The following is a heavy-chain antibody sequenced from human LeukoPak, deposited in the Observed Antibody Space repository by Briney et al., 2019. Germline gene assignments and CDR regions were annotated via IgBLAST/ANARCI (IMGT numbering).Heavy chain of an antibody. V-gene: IGHV4-34*01. J-gene: IGHJ3*02. Sequence: SETLSLTCAVYGGSFSGYYWSWIRQPPGKGLEWIGEINHSGSTNYNPSLKSRVTISVDTSKNQFSLKLSSVTAADTAVYYCARVASSREVDAFDIRGQGTMVTVSS. D-gene: IGHD6-6*01. CDR1: GGSFSGYY. CDR2: INHSGST. CDR3: ARVASSREVDAFDI.